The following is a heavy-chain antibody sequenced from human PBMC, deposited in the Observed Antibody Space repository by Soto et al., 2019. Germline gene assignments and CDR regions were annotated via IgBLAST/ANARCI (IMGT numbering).Heavy chain of an antibody. Sequence: GGSLRLSCAASGFTFSSFGMHWVRQAPGKGLDWVAVIWYDGSNKDYADSVKGRFTISRDNSKNTLFLQMNNLRVDDTAVYYCASSINWGQGTLVTVSS. V-gene: IGHV3-33*08. CDR3: ASSIN. CDR2: IWYDGSNK. CDR1: GFTFSSFG. J-gene: IGHJ1*01.